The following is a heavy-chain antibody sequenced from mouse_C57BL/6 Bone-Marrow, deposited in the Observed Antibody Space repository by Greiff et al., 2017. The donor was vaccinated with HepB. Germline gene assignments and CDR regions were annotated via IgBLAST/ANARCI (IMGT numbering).Heavy chain of an antibody. CDR1: GFSLTSYG. J-gene: IGHJ4*01. CDR3: AKEGSNYPYYAMDY. Sequence: QVHVKQSGPGLVQPSQRLSITCTVSGFSLTSYGVHWVRQSPGKGLEWLGVIWRGGSTDYNAAFMSRLSITKDNSKSQVFFKMNSLQADDTAIYYCAKEGSNYPYYAMDYWGQGTSVTVSS. D-gene: IGHD2-5*01. V-gene: IGHV2-5*01. CDR2: IWRGGST.